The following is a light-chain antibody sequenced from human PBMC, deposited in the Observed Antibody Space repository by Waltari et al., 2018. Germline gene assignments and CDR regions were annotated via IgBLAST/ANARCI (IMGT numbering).Light chain of an antibody. CDR2: SSA. CDR1: QALSTY. V-gene: IGKV1-39*01. CDR3: QESFSSPWT. Sequence: DPLIPPSPSPLSASVGDSVTITFRAGQALSTYVNWYQHTPGMAPQLLIFSSATLPRGVSSRFGGSGSGTEFTLTISNLQPDDFAIYFCQESFSSPWTFGQGTRV. J-gene: IGKJ1*01.